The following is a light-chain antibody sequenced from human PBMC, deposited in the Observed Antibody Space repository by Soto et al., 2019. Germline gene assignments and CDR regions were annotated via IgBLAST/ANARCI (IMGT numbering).Light chain of an antibody. CDR3: CSSVGGPIGV. V-gene: IGLV2-23*02. CDR1: SSDVGGYDR. CDR2: EVN. Sequence: QSALTQPASVSGPPGQSIAISCTGTSSDVGGYDRVSWYQHHPGKAPTLLIYEVNKRPSGVSNRFSGSKSGNTASLTISGLQAEDEADYYCCSSVGGPIGVFGGGTKLTVL. J-gene: IGLJ3*02.